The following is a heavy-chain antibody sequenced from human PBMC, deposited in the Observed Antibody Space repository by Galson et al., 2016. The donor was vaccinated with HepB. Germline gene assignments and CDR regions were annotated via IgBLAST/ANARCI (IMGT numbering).Heavy chain of an antibody. CDR1: GGSFSGYY. J-gene: IGHJ6*02. D-gene: IGHD1-14*01. CDR2: INHSGST. Sequence: ETLSLTCAVYGGSFSGYYWSWIRQPPGKGLEWIGEINHSGSTNYNPSLKSRVTISVDTSKNQFSLKLSSVTAADTAVYYCASISAEPNYYYYYGMDVWGQGTTVTVSS. CDR3: ASISAEPNYYYYYGMDV. V-gene: IGHV4-34*01.